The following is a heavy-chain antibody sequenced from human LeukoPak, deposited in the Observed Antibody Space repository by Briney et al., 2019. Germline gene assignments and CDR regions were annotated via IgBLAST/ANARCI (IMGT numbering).Heavy chain of an antibody. CDR3: AREYSGSYFAFDY. CDR2: IYYSGST. Sequence: QASQTLSLTCTVSGGCFSSGDYYWSWIRQPPGKGLEWIGYIYYSGSTNYNPSLKSRVTISVDTSKNQFSLKLSSVTAADTAVYYCAREYSGSYFAFDYWGQGTLVTVSS. V-gene: IGHV4-61*08. CDR1: GGCFSSGDYY. J-gene: IGHJ4*02. D-gene: IGHD1-26*01.